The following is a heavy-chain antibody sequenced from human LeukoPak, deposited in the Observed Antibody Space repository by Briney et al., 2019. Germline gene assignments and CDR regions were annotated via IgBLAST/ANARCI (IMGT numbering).Heavy chain of an antibody. V-gene: IGHV4-34*01. CDR1: GGSFSGYY. CDR3: ARGAGSTTSNDAFDI. CDR2: INHSGST. J-gene: IGHJ3*02. Sequence: ASETLSLTCAVYGGSFSGYYWSWIRQPPGKGLEWIGEINHSGSTNYNPSLKSRVTISVDTSKNQFSLKLSSVTAADTAVYSCARGAGSTTSNDAFDIWGQGTVVTVSS. D-gene: IGHD1-1*01.